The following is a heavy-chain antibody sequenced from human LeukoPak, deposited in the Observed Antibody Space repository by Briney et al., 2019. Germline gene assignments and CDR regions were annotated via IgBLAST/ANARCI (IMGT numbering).Heavy chain of an antibody. J-gene: IGHJ4*02. CDR1: GFTFSNYW. V-gene: IGHV3-7*01. Sequence: GSLRLSCAASGFTFSNYWMSWVRQAPGKGLEWVANIKEDGSEKYYVDSVKGRFTISRDNAKKSLYLQMNSLRAEDTAVYYCARDLYRIVVVPHYFDYWGQGTLVTVSS. CDR3: ARDLYRIVVVPHYFDY. CDR2: IKEDGSEK. D-gene: IGHD3-22*01.